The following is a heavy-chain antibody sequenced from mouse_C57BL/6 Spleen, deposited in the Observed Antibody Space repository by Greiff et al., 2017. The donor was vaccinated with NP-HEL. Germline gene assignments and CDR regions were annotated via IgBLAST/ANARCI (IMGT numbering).Heavy chain of an antibody. CDR1: GYTFTDYY. CDR3: ARGLGPRYFDY. D-gene: IGHD4-1*01. Sequence: VQLQQSGPELVKPGASVKISCKASGYTFTDYYMNWVKQSHGKSLEWIGDINPNNGGTSYNQKFKGKATLTVDKSSSTAYMELRSLTSEDSAVYYCARGLGPRYFDYWGQGTTLTVSS. J-gene: IGHJ2*01. V-gene: IGHV1-26*01. CDR2: INPNNGGT.